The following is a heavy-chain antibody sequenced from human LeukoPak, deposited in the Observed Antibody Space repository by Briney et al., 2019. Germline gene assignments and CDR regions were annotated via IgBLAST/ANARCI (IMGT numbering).Heavy chain of an antibody. CDR2: FDPEDGET. CDR3: ATDIRYSGSYFPDY. V-gene: IGHV1-24*01. Sequence: ASVKVSCKVSGYTLTELSMHWVRQAPGKGLEWMGGFDPEDGETIYAQKFQGRVTMTEDTSTDTAYMELSSLRSEDTAVYYCATDIRYSGSYFPDYWGQGTLVTVSS. J-gene: IGHJ4*02. CDR1: GYTLTELS. D-gene: IGHD1-26*01.